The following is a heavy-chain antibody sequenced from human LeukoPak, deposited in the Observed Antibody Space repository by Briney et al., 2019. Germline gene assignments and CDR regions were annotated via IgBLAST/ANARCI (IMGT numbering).Heavy chain of an antibody. D-gene: IGHD2-15*01. J-gene: IGHJ3*02. CDR1: GYTFISCY. CDR3: ATCSGGSCYPDAFDI. Sequence: ASVKVSCKASGYTFISCYLHWVRQAPGQGLEWMGWISAYNGNTNYAQKLQGRVTMTTDTSTSTAYMELRSLRSDDTAVYYCATCSGGSCYPDAFDIWGQGTMVTVSS. V-gene: IGHV1-18*04. CDR2: ISAYNGNT.